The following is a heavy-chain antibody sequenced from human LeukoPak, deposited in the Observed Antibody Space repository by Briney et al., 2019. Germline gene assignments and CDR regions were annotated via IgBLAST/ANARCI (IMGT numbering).Heavy chain of an antibody. CDR1: GYTFTSYG. Sequence: ASVKVSCKASGYTFTSYGISWVRQAPGQGLEWMGWISAYNGNTNYAQKLQGRVTMTTDTSTSTAYMELRSLRSDDTAVYYCARGPRGVVVPAARYYYYGMDVWGQGTTVTVSS. V-gene: IGHV1-18*01. CDR3: ARGPRGVVVPAARYYYYGMDV. J-gene: IGHJ6*02. D-gene: IGHD2-2*01. CDR2: ISAYNGNT.